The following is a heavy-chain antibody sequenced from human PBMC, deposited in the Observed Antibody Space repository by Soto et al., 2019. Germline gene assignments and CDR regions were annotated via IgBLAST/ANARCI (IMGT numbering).Heavy chain of an antibody. V-gene: IGHV1-18*01. CDR2: ISAYNGNT. D-gene: IGHD3-22*01. Sequence: ASVKVSCKASGYTFTSYGISWVRQAPGQGLEWMGWISAYNGNTNYAQKLQGRVTMTTDTSTSTAYMELRSLRSDDTAVYYCARESYDSSGYYFFAYWGQGTLVTVSS. J-gene: IGHJ4*02. CDR1: GYTFTSYG. CDR3: ARESYDSSGYYFFAY.